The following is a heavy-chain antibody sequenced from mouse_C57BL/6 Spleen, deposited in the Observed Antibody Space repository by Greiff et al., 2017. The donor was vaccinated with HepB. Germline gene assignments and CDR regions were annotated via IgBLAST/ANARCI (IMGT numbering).Heavy chain of an antibody. CDR3: ASGYYGSSPMDY. Sequence: EVQLQQSGPELVKPGASVKISCKASGYTFTDYYMNWVKQSHGKSLEWIGDINPNNGGTSYNQKFKGKATLTVDKSSSTAYMELRSLTSEDSAVYYCASGYYGSSPMDYWGQGTSVTVSS. CDR2: INPNNGGT. V-gene: IGHV1-26*01. CDR1: GYTFTDYY. D-gene: IGHD1-1*01. J-gene: IGHJ4*01.